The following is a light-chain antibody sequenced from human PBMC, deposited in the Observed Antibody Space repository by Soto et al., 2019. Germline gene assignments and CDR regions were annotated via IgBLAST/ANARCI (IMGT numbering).Light chain of an antibody. Sequence: DIQMTQSPSSLSASVGDRVTITCRASQGIRNDLDWYQQKPAKAPERLIYAASSLQSGVPSRFSGSGSGTEFTLTNSSLQAKVFAPYYGLQYNTSPWTFGQGPKVETK. V-gene: IGKV1-17*01. J-gene: IGKJ1*01. CDR3: LQYNTSPWT. CDR1: QGIRND. CDR2: AAS.